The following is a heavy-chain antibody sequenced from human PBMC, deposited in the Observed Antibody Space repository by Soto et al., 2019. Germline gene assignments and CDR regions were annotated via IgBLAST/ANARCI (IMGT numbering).Heavy chain of an antibody. D-gene: IGHD3-10*01. V-gene: IGHV3-30-3*01. CDR1: GFTFSSYA. J-gene: IGHJ3*02. CDR3: ARDTADYYGSGSYLENWDAFDI. CDR2: ISYDGSNK. Sequence: QVQLVESGGGVVQPGRSLRLSCAASGFTFSSYAMHWVRQAPGKGLEWVAVISYDGSNKYYADSVKGRFTISRDNSKNTLYLQMNSLRAEDTAVYYCARDTADYYGSGSYLENWDAFDIWGQGTMVTVSS.